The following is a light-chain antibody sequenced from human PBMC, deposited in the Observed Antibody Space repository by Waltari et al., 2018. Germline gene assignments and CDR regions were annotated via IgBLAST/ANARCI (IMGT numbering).Light chain of an antibody. V-gene: IGKV4-1*01. CDR2: WAS. CDR3: QQYYSTPYT. Sequence: DIVMTQSPESLAVPLGERATITCRSSQSVLDDSNNKNYVAWYQQKPGQPPKLLIYWASTLESGVPDRISGSESGTEFTLTVSSLQAEDVALYYCQQYYSTPYTFGQGTKVEI. CDR1: QSVLDDSNNKNY. J-gene: IGKJ2*01.